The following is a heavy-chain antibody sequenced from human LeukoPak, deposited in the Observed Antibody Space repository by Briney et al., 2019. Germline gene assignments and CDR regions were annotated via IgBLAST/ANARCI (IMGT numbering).Heavy chain of an antibody. CDR1: GFTFSSYA. V-gene: IGHV3-64*01. CDR2: ISSNGGST. D-gene: IGHD6-19*01. J-gene: IGHJ4*02. CDR3: ARDSKQWLVLGGFDY. Sequence: GGSLRLSCAASGFTFSSYAMHWVREAPGKGLEYVSAISSNGGSTYYANSVKGRFTISRDNSKNTLYLQMGSLRAEDMAVYYCARDSKQWLVLGGFDYWGQGTLVTVSS.